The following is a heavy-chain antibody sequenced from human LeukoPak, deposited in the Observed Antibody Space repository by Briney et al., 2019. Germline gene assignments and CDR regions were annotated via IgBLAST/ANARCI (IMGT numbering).Heavy chain of an antibody. Sequence: GESLKISCKGPGYSFTTYWIGWVRQMPGKGLEWMGIIYPGDSDTRYSPSFQGQVTISADKSISTAHLQWSSLKASDTAMYYCAGGPTVTRFDYWGQGTLVTVSS. V-gene: IGHV5-51*01. CDR1: GYSFTTYW. CDR3: AGGPTVTRFDY. D-gene: IGHD4-17*01. CDR2: IYPGDSDT. J-gene: IGHJ4*02.